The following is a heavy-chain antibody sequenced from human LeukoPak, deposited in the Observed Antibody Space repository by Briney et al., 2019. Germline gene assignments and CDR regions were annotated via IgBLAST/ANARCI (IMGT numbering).Heavy chain of an antibody. Sequence: GGSLRLSCAASGFTFSNAWMSWVRQAPGKGLEWVGRIKSKTDGGTTDYAAPVKGRFTISRDDSKNTLYLQMNSLKTEDTAVYYCTTELLWFGHYFDYWGQGTLVTVSS. CDR1: GFTFSNAW. CDR3: TTELLWFGHYFDY. V-gene: IGHV3-15*01. D-gene: IGHD3-10*01. CDR2: IKSKTDGGTT. J-gene: IGHJ4*02.